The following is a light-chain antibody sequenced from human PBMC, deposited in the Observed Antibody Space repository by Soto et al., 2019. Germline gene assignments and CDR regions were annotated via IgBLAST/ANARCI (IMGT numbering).Light chain of an antibody. CDR2: GAS. V-gene: IGKV3-20*01. Sequence: EIVLTQSPGTLSLSPGERATLSCRASQSVSSSYLAWYQQKPGQAPSLLIYGASSRATGIPDRFSGSGSGTDFTLTISRLEPEDFAVYYCQQYGSSPRGITFGPGTKVDIK. CDR3: QQYGSSPRGIT. CDR1: QSVSSSY. J-gene: IGKJ3*01.